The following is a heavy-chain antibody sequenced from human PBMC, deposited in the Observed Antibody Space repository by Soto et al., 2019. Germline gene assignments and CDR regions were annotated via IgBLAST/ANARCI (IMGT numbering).Heavy chain of an antibody. V-gene: IGHV1-69*06. D-gene: IGHD1-26*01. J-gene: IGHJ4*02. CDR1: GSTFNNFA. CDR2: IVVDSNTA. Sequence: QVVLLQSGAEVKEPGSSVRVSCQVSGSTFNNFAFSWVRQAPGHGPEWMGGIVVDSNTAEYSQRFQDRVTITSDTSTDTLYMELGSLTFEYTAVYYCARASKRWEVNYYFDFWGQGTLVTVSS. CDR3: ARASKRWEVNYYFDF.